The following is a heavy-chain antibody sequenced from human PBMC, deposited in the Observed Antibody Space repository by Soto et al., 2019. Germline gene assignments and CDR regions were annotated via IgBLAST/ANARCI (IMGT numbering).Heavy chain of an antibody. CDR3: ARRNYYDSSGLSTNFDP. J-gene: IGHJ5*02. CDR1: GGSFSGYY. CDR2: INHSGST. D-gene: IGHD3-22*01. V-gene: IGHV4-34*01. Sequence: PSETLSLTCAVYGGSFSGYYWSWIRQPPGKGLEWIGEINHSGSTNYNPSLKSRVTISVDTSKNQFSLKLSSVTAADTAVYYCARRNYYDSSGLSTNFDPWGQGTLVTVSS.